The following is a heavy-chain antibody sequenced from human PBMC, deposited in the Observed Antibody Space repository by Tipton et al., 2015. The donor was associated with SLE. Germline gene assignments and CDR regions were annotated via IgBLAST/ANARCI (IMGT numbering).Heavy chain of an antibody. V-gene: IGHV3-21*01. CDR3: ARDDHFGWYFDY. D-gene: IGHD6-19*01. CDR2: ISSSSSYI. CDR1: GFTFSSYA. J-gene: IGHJ4*02. Sequence: SLRLSCAASGFTFSSYAMSWVRQAPGKGLEWVSSISSSSSYIYYADSVKGRFTISRDNAKNSLYLQMNSLRAEDTAVYYCARDDHFGWYFDYWGQGTLVTVSS.